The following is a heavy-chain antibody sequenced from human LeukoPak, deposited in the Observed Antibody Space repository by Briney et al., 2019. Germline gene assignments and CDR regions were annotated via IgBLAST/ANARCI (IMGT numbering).Heavy chain of an antibody. V-gene: IGHV3-21*01. Sequence: GSLSLSCAASGFTFSSYSMNWVRQAPGKGLEWVSSISSGSSYIYYADSVEGRFTISRDNAKISLYLQMNSLRAEDTAVYYCARGPSLYYYDSSGYPYYFDYWGQGTLVTVSS. CDR2: ISSGSSYI. J-gene: IGHJ4*02. CDR1: GFTFSSYS. CDR3: ARGPSLYYYDSSGYPYYFDY. D-gene: IGHD3-22*01.